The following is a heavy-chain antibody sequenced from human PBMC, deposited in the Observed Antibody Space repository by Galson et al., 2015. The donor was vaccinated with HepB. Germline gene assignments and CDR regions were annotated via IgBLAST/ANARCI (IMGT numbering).Heavy chain of an antibody. Sequence: SLRLSCAASGFTFSSYAMSWVRQAPGKGLEWVSAISGSGGSTYYADSVKGRFTISRDNSKNTLYLQMNSLRVEDTAVYYCAKDKSGWYLGGVSWGQGTLVTVSS. D-gene: IGHD6-19*01. CDR3: AKDKSGWYLGGVS. CDR1: GFTFSSYA. CDR2: ISGSGGST. J-gene: IGHJ5*02. V-gene: IGHV3-23*01.